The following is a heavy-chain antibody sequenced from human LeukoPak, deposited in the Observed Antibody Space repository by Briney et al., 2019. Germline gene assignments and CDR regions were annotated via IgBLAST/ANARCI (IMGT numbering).Heavy chain of an antibody. V-gene: IGHV3-23*01. CDR1: GFTFSTYA. Sequence: GGSVRLSCAASGFTFSTYAMAWVRQAPGKGLEWVSNIKGSDGSTYSAPSETGRITISRDNSENTLYLQMNSLRGDDTAVYYCAKVPGRLDTFDYWGQGALV. CDR3: AKVPGRLDTFDY. J-gene: IGHJ4*02. CDR2: IKGSDGST. D-gene: IGHD3-16*01.